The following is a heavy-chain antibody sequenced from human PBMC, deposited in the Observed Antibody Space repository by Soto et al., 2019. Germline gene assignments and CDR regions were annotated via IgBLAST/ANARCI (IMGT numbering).Heavy chain of an antibody. J-gene: IGHJ4*02. CDR2: IDYSGST. D-gene: IGHD5-12*01. Sequence: TSXTLSLACTVSGGSVSSGSYYWGWILQPAGKGPDWIGYIDYSGSTSYNPSLESRVNITVDISKNLFTMKLSSVIAAVTAVYYCARDRRDWIGYEGEYYFDYWGQGTLVTVS. CDR3: ARDRRDWIGYEGEYYFDY. CDR1: GGSVSSGSYY. V-gene: IGHV4-61*10.